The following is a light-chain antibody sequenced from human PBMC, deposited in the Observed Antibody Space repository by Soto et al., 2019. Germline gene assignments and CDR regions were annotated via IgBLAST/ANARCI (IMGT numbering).Light chain of an antibody. CDR1: SSNLGSDT. Sequence: SVLTQPPSASGTSGQRVTISCSGSSSNLGSDTVNWYQLLPGTAPKVLIYRNDQRPSGVPDRFSGSKSGTSASLTISGLQSEDEADYYCAAWDDSLNGWVFGGGTKVTVL. V-gene: IGLV1-44*01. CDR2: RND. CDR3: AAWDDSLNGWV. J-gene: IGLJ3*02.